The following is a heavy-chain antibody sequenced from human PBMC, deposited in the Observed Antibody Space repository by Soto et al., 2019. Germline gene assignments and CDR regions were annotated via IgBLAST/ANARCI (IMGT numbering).Heavy chain of an antibody. D-gene: IGHD3-22*01. V-gene: IGHV1-69*02. CDR2: IIPILGIA. Sequence: QVQLVQSGAEVKKPGSSVKVSCKASGGTFSSYTISWVQQAPGQGLEWMGRIIPILGIANYAQKFQGRVTITADKSTSTAYMELSSLRSEDTAVYYCARSGSSGPTTQYFQHWGQGTLVTVSS. J-gene: IGHJ1*01. CDR3: ARSGSSGPTTQYFQH. CDR1: GGTFSSYT.